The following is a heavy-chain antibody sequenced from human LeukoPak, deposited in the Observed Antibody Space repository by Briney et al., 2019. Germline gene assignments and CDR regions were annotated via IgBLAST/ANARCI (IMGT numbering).Heavy chain of an antibody. Sequence: SETLSLTCAVYGGSFSGYYWSWIRQPPGKGLEWIGEINHSGSTNYNPSLKSRVTISVDTSKNQFSLKLNSVTAADTAVYYCARDLRGGSNFSPWWVDPWGQGTLVIVSS. V-gene: IGHV4-34*01. D-gene: IGHD3-16*01. J-gene: IGHJ5*02. CDR3: ARDLRGGSNFSPWWVDP. CDR1: GGSFSGYY. CDR2: INHSGST.